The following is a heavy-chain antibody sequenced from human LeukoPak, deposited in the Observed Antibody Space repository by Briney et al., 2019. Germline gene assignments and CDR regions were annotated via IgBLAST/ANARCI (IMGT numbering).Heavy chain of an antibody. J-gene: IGHJ4*02. D-gene: IGHD4-11*01. CDR2: ISAYNGNT. CDR1: GYTFTSYG. CDR3: ARDVPLRLEWGPHYFDY. Sequence: ASVKVSCKASGYTFTSYGISWVRQAPGQGLEWMGWISAYNGNTNYAQKLQGRVTMTTDTSTSTAYMELRSLRSDDTAVYYCARDVPLRLEWGPHYFDYWGQGTLVTVSS. V-gene: IGHV1-18*01.